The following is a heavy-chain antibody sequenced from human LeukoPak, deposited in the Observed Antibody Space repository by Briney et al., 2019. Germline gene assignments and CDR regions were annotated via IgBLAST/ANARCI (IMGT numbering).Heavy chain of an antibody. CDR3: AKLER. J-gene: IGHJ4*02. Sequence: GGSLRLSCAASGFTFSSYGMHWVRQAPGKGLEWVAVISYDGSNKYYADSVKGRFPISRDNSKNKLYLQMNSLRAEDTAVYYCAKLERWGQGTLVTVSS. CDR1: GFTFSSYG. V-gene: IGHV3-30*18. D-gene: IGHD1-1*01. CDR2: ISYDGSNK.